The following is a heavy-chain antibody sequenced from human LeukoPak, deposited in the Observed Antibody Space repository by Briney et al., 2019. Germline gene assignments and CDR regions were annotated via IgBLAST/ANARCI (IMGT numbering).Heavy chain of an antibody. D-gene: IGHD5-24*01. CDR1: GGSISSYH. J-gene: IGHJ4*02. CDR2: IYYSGST. V-gene: IGHV4-59*01. Sequence: SETLSLTCTVSGGSISSYHWSWIRQPPGKGLEWIGYIYYSGSTNYNPSLKSRVTISVDTSKNQFSLKLSSVTAADTAVYYCARVSRDGYNYFPDYWGQGTLVTVSS. CDR3: ARVSRDGYNYFPDY.